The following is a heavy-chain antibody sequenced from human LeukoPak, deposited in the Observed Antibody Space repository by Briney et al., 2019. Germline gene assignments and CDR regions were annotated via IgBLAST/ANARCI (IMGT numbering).Heavy chain of an antibody. J-gene: IGHJ4*02. V-gene: IGHV3-33*01. CDR3: ARESYYDSSGSRYFDY. D-gene: IGHD3-22*01. CDR1: GFTLSNYG. Sequence: GGSLRLSCAASGFTLSNYGMHWVRQAPGEGPEWVAVIWYDGSNKYYEDSVKGRFTISRDNSKNTLYLQMNSLRVEDTAMYYCARESYYDSSGSRYFDYWGQGTLVTVSS. CDR2: IWYDGSNK.